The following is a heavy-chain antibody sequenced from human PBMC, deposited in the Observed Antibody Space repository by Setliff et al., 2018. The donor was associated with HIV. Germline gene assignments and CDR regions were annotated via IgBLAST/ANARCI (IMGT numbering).Heavy chain of an antibody. Sequence: PSETLSLTCTVSGGSISSYYWSWIRQPPGKGLEWIGYIYYSGSTNYNPSLKSRVTISVDTSKNQLSLKLSSVIAADTAVYYCARIFGDQGYYYGMDVWGQGTLVTVSS. D-gene: IGHD3-3*01. CDR2: IYYSGST. CDR3: ARIFGDQGYYYGMDV. V-gene: IGHV4-59*01. CDR1: GGSISSYY. J-gene: IGHJ6*02.